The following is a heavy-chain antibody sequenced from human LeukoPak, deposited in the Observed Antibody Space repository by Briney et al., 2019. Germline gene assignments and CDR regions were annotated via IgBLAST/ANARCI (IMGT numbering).Heavy chain of an antibody. CDR3: AREGGSSWFPKYNWFAP. J-gene: IGHJ5*02. V-gene: IGHV3-7*01. Sequence: GGSLRLSCAASGFTFSSYWMTWVRQAPGKGLEWVANMKQDGSEKYYVDSVKGRFTISRDNAKNSLYLQMNSLRAEDTAVYYCAREGGSSWFPKYNWFAPWGQGTLVTVSS. CDR2: MKQDGSEK. CDR1: GFTFSSYW. D-gene: IGHD6-13*01.